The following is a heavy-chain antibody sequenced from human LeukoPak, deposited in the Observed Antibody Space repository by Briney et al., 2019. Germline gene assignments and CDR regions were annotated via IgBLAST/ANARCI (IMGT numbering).Heavy chain of an antibody. J-gene: IGHJ4*02. V-gene: IGHV4-34*01. CDR3: ARAGDNSGYSDY. Sequence: PSETLSLTCAVHGGSFSGYYWSWIRQPPGKGLEWIGEINHSGSTNYSPSLKSRVTISVDTSKNQFSLKLSSVTAADTAVYYCARAGDNSGYSDYWGQGTLVTVSS. CDR1: GGSFSGYY. CDR2: INHSGST. D-gene: IGHD3-22*01.